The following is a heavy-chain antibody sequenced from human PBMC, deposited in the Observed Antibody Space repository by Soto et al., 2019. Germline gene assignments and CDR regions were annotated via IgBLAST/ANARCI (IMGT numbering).Heavy chain of an antibody. Sequence: EVQVLESGGGLVQPGGSLRLSCAASGFTFSSYAMSWVRQAPGKGLEWVSAISGSGGSTYYADSVKGRFTISRDNSKNTLYLQMNSLRAEDTAVYYCARGPYDSSGYYYWAREDAFDIWGQGTMVTVSS. CDR1: GFTFSSYA. D-gene: IGHD3-22*01. CDR3: ARGPYDSSGYYYWAREDAFDI. V-gene: IGHV3-23*01. CDR2: ISGSGGST. J-gene: IGHJ3*02.